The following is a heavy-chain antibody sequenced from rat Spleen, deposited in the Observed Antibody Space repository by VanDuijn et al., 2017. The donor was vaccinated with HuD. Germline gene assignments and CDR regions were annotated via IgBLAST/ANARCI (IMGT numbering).Heavy chain of an antibody. CDR2: ISPSGGST. V-gene: IGHV5-31*01. D-gene: IGHD1-11*01. J-gene: IGHJ2*01. Sequence: EVQLVESGGGLVQPGRSLKLSCVASGFNFNDHWMGWVRQAPGKGLEWVSSISPSGGSTYYRDSVKGRFTISRDNAKSTLYLQMDSLRSEDTATYYCATQDYGPWGQGVMVTVSS. CDR3: ATQDYGP. CDR1: GFNFNDHW.